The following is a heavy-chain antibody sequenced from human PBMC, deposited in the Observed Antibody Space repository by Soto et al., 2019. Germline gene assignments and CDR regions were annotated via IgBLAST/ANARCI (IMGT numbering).Heavy chain of an antibody. Sequence: SETLSLTCTVSGGSISSSSYYWGWIRQPPGKGLEWIGSIYYSGSTYYNPSLKSRVTISVDTSKNQFSLKLSSVTAADTAVYYCERHRGMVAANLGYFAYRGQGTLVPVSS. D-gene: IGHD2-15*01. CDR2: IYYSGST. CDR1: GGSISSSSYY. CDR3: ERHRGMVAANLGYFAY. J-gene: IGHJ4*02. V-gene: IGHV4-39*01.